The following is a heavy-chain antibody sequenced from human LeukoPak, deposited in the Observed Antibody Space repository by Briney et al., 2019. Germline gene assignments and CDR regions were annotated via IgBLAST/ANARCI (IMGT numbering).Heavy chain of an antibody. V-gene: IGHV4-34*01. J-gene: IGHJ4*02. Sequence: SGTLSLTCAVYGGSFSGYYWSWIRQPPGKGLEWIGEINHSGSTNNNPSLKSRVTISVDTSKNQFSLKLSSVTAADTAVYYCASFGQNGGTSLNYWGQGTLVTVSS. CDR3: ASFGQNGGTSLNY. CDR1: GGSFSGYY. D-gene: IGHD2-2*01. CDR2: INHSGST.